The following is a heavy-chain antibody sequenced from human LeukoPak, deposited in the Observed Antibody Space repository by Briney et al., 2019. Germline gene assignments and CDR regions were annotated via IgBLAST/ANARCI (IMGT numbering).Heavy chain of an antibody. Sequence: GGSLRLSCAASGFTFSTYAMHWVRQAPGKGLEWVAFIWPDGSKKYYADSVKGRFAISRENSKNTVYLQMNSLRAEDTAVYYCARDRDTAMANWFDPWGQGTLVTVSS. D-gene: IGHD5-18*01. V-gene: IGHV3-30*02. CDR1: GFTFSTYA. CDR3: ARDRDTAMANWFDP. J-gene: IGHJ5*02. CDR2: IWPDGSKK.